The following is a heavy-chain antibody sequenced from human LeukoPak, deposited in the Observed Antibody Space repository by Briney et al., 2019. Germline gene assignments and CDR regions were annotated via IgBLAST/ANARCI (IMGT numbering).Heavy chain of an antibody. V-gene: IGHV4-31*03. CDR2: IYDSGST. J-gene: IGHJ3*02. CDR1: GGSISSGGYY. Sequence: SQTLSLTCTVSGGSISSGGYYWSWIRQHPGKGLEWIGYIYDSGSTYYNPSLKSRVTISVDTSKNQFSLKLSSVTAADTAVYYCAREVVVTQNDAFDIWGQGTMVTVSS. CDR3: AREVVVTQNDAFDI. D-gene: IGHD3-22*01.